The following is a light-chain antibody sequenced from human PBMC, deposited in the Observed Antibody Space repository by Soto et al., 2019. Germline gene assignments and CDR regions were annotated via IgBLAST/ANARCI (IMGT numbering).Light chain of an antibody. CDR3: QQRSTWPLT. CDR1: QSIDTY. Sequence: EIVLTQSPATLSSSPGERATLSCRASQSIDTYLAWYQQKPGQAPRLLIYDASNRATGIPARFSGSGSGTDFSLTISSLEPEDFAVYYCQQRSTWPLTFGGGTKVEIK. V-gene: IGKV3-11*01. CDR2: DAS. J-gene: IGKJ4*01.